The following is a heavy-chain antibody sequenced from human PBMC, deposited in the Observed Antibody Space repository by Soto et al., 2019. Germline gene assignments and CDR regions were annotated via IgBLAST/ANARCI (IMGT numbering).Heavy chain of an antibody. CDR1: GFTFISYA. V-gene: IGHV3-23*01. D-gene: IGHD3-16*01. CDR3: AKGLRVHHPNWFDP. J-gene: IGHJ5*02. Sequence: WGSPRLSCAASGFTFISYAIILVRNSPVKGLEWVSSISGSAGSTYYADSVKGRFTISRDNSKDTLYLQMNSLRAEDTAVYYCAKGLRVHHPNWFDPWGQGHLVTVSS. CDR2: ISGSAGST.